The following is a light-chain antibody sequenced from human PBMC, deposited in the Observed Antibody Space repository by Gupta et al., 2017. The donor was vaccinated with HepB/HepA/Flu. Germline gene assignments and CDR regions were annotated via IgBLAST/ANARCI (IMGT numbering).Light chain of an antibody. CDR3: QVRESHRV. CDR2: YNN. J-gene: IGLJ3*02. V-gene: IGLV3-21*01. CDR1: NIEAKT. Sequence: TQPFSVSVAPGKTAMITCEGNNIEAKTVHWYQQKPGQAPVLVVSYNNDRPSGIPERFSGSKSGNTATLTIRRVEGGDESGYSWQVRESHRVFGGGTKLTVL.